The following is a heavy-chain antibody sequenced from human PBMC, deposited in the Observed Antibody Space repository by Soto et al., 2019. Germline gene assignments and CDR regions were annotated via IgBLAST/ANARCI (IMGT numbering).Heavy chain of an antibody. J-gene: IGHJ6*03. Sequence: EVQLVESGGGLVQPGGSLRLSCAASGFTFSFYNMNWVRQAPGKGLEWVSYITSSSSTIYYADSVKGRFTISRDNAKNSLYLQMNSLRVEDTAVYYCARGDKNYYYYYMGVWGKGTTVTVSS. CDR2: ITSSSSTI. CDR3: ARGDKNYYYYYMGV. V-gene: IGHV3-48*01. CDR1: GFTFSFYN.